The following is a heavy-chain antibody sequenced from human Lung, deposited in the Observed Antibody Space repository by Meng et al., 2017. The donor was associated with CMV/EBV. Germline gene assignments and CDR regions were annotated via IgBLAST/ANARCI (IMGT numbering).Heavy chain of an antibody. D-gene: IGHD6-13*01. Sequence: GGSXRLXCAAYGFTFSSYELHWVRQVPGKGLEWFSYISKSGLAIYYGDSVKGRFTVFRDNAKNSMYLQMNSLRAEDTAVYYCARLGRSAAFDYGGQGTMVTVSS. CDR3: ARLGRSAAFDY. CDR1: GFTFSSYE. J-gene: IGHJ4*02. V-gene: IGHV3-48*03. CDR2: ISKSGLAI.